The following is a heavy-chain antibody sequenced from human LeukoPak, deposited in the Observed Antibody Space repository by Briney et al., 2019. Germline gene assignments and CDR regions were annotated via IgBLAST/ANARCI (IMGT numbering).Heavy chain of an antibody. CDR1: GYTFTGYY. D-gene: IGHD3-22*01. V-gene: IGHV1-2*02. CDR2: INPNSGGT. Sequence: ASVKVSCKASGYTFTGYYMHWVRQAPGQGLEWMGWINPNSGGTNYAQKFQGRVTMTRDTSISTAYMELSRLRSDDTAVYYCARGSRHYYDSSGYYSPYYYYYMDVWGKGTTVTVSS. J-gene: IGHJ6*03. CDR3: ARGSRHYYDSSGYYSPYYYYYMDV.